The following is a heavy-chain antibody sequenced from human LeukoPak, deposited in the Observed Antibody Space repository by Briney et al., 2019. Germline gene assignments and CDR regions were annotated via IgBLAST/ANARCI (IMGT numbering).Heavy chain of an antibody. D-gene: IGHD1-26*01. CDR1: GFTFSSYA. CDR2: ISGSGGST. V-gene: IGHV3-23*01. J-gene: IGHJ4*02. Sequence: GGSLRLSCAASGFTFSSYAMSWVRQAPGKGLEWVSAISGSGGSTYYADSVKGRFTISRDNAKNSLYLQMNSLRAEDTAVYYCAREAKGGSYYDYWGQGTLVTVSS. CDR3: AREAKGGSYYDY.